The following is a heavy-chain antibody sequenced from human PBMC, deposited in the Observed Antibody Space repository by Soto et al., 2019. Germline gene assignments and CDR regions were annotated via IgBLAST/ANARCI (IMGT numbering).Heavy chain of an antibody. D-gene: IGHD1-7*01. Sequence: EVQLVESGGGLVKPGGSLRLSCAASGFSFSSDSMGWVRQAPGKGLEWVSSISSSGSFKNYADSVKGRFTISRDNAKNSLYLLLSGLKEEDTDVYYCARDPPTGTTLEWADSWGQGTLVTVSS. V-gene: IGHV3-21*01. CDR1: GFSFSSDS. CDR2: ISSSGSFK. CDR3: ARDPPTGTTLEWADS. J-gene: IGHJ4*02.